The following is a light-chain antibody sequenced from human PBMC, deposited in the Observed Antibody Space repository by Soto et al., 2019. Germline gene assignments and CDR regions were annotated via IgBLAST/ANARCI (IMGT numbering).Light chain of an antibody. CDR3: AAWDDSLNGVV. Sequence: QLVLTQPPSASGTPGQRVTISCSGSSSNIGSNTVNWYQQLPGTAPKLLIYSNNQRPSGVPDRFSGSKSGTSASLAISGLQSEDEAEYYCAAWDDSLNGVVFGGGTQLTVL. J-gene: IGLJ2*01. V-gene: IGLV1-44*01. CDR2: SNN. CDR1: SSNIGSNT.